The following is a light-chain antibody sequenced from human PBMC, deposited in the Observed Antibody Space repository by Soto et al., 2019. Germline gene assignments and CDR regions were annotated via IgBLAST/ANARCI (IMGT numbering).Light chain of an antibody. J-gene: IGKJ3*01. Sequence: EIVLTQSPGTLSLSPGERATLSCRASQSVSSNYLAWYQQKPGQAPRLLIYAASSRATGIPDMFSGSGSGTDFTLTISRLEPEDFSVYYCQQYSSSSDTFGPGTKVDI. CDR1: QSVSSNY. CDR3: QQYSSSSDT. V-gene: IGKV3-20*01. CDR2: AAS.